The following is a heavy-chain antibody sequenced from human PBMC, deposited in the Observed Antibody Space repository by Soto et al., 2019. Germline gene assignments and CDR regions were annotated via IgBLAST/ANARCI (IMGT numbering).Heavy chain of an antibody. CDR2: ISAYNGNT. V-gene: IGHV1-18*01. D-gene: IGHD2-2*01. J-gene: IGHJ6*03. Sequence: QVQLVRSGAEVKKPGASVKVSCKASGYTFTSYGISWVRQAPGQGLEWMGWISAYNGNTNYAQKLQGRVTMTTDTSTSTAYMELRSLRSDDTAVYYCARITLDDPSPAAIYDYYYYYMDVWGKGTTVTVSS. CDR1: GYTFTSYG. CDR3: ARITLDDPSPAAIYDYYYYYMDV.